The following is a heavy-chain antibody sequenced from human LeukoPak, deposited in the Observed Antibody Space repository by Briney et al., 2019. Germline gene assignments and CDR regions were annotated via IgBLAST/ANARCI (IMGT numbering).Heavy chain of an antibody. V-gene: IGHV4-39*01. CDR1: GGSISSSGYY. D-gene: IGHD3-22*01. CDR2: VYYSGNT. CDR3: ARTSGRGSVDPGTSGYVDS. J-gene: IGHJ4*02. Sequence: TSETLSLTCTVSGGSISSSGYYWDWIRQPPVKGLEWIGSVYYSGNTYCKSSLESRVTISVDTSNNRFSLKLNSVTAADTGTYYCARTSGRGSVDPGTSGYVDSWGQGSLVTVSS.